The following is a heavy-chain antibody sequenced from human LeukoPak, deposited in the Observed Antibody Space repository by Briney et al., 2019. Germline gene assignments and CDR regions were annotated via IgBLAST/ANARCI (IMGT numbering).Heavy chain of an antibody. D-gene: IGHD1-26*01. V-gene: IGHV3-30*18. J-gene: IGHJ4*02. CDR2: ISYDGSNK. CDR1: GFTFSSHG. Sequence: PGGSLRLSCAASGFTFSSHGMHWVRQAPGKGLEWVAVISYDGSNKYYADSVKGRFTISRDNSKNTLYLQMNSLRAEDTAVYYCAKDMDNLVGATTDYWGQGTLVTVSS. CDR3: AKDMDNLVGATTDY.